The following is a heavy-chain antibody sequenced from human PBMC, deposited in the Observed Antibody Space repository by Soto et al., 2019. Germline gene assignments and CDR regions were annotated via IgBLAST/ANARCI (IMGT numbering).Heavy chain of an antibody. J-gene: IGHJ4*01. V-gene: IGHV1-46*01. CDR1: GYTFTSYK. CDR2: INPSGGST. Sequence: GASVKVSCKASGYTFTSYKIHWVRQAPGQGLEWMGVINPSGGSTTYAQKFQGRVTMTRDTSTSTVYMELSSPRSEDTAIYFCARREAPGTMDYWGQGTLVTVSS. D-gene: IGHD1-1*01. CDR3: ARREAPGTMDY.